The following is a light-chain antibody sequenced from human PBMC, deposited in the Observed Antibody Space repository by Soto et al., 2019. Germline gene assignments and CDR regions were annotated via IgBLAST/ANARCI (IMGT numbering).Light chain of an antibody. V-gene: IGLV1-47*01. Sequence: QSVLTQPPSASGTPGQRVTISWSGSSSNIGSNYVYWYQQLPGTAPKLLIYRNNQRPSGAPDRFSGSKSGTSASLAICGLRSEDEADYYCAAWDDSLSGYVFGTGTKLTAL. CDR1: SSNIGSNY. J-gene: IGLJ1*01. CDR3: AAWDDSLSGYV. CDR2: RNN.